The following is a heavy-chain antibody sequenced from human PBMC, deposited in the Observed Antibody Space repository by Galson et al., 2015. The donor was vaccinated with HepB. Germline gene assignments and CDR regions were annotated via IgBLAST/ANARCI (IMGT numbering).Heavy chain of an antibody. CDR2: INAGNGNT. J-gene: IGHJ5*02. Sequence: SVKVSCKASGYTFTSYAMHWVRQAPGQRLEWMGWINAGNGNTKYSQKFQGRVTITRDTSASTAYMELRSLRSDDTAVYYCAREIDDHGGFIGESWFDPWGQGTLVTVSS. V-gene: IGHV1-3*01. D-gene: IGHD3-10*01. CDR1: GYTFTSYA. CDR3: AREIDDHGGFIGESWFDP.